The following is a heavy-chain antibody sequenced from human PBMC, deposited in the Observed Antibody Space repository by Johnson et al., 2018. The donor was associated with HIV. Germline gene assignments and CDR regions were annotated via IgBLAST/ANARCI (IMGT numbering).Heavy chain of an antibody. Sequence: QMLLVESGGGVVQPGRSLRLSCAASGFTFSSYAMHWVRQAPGKGLEWVAVISYDGSDKYYANSVKGRFTISRDNSKNTLYLQINDLRAEDTALYYCARFTERYSGSSIPHDAFDIWGQGTMVTVSS. CDR2: ISYDGSDK. CDR1: GFTFSSYA. CDR3: ARFTERYSGSSIPHDAFDI. V-gene: IGHV3-30-3*01. J-gene: IGHJ3*02. D-gene: IGHD1-26*01.